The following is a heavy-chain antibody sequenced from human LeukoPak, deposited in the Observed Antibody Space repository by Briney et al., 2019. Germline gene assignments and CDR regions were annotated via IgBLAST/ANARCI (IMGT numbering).Heavy chain of an antibody. CDR2: INHSGST. CDR3: ARTAMGPYYFDY. V-gene: IGHV4-34*01. D-gene: IGHD5-18*01. J-gene: IGHJ4*02. Sequence: PSETLSLTCAVYGGSFSGYYWSWIRQPPGKGLEWIGEINHSGSTNYNPSLKSRVTISVDTSKNQFSLKLSSVTAADTAVYYCARTAMGPYYFDYWGQGTLVTVSS. CDR1: GGSFSGYY.